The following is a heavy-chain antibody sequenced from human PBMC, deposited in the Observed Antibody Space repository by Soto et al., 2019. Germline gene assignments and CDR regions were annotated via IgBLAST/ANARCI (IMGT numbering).Heavy chain of an antibody. Sequence: ASVKVSCKASGYIFTAYSMHWVRQAPGQGLEWMGVVNPSGGSTNYAQKFQGRITMTRDTSTSTVYMDLSSLTSEDTAVYYCARDYGDYDNWFDPWGQGTLVTVSS. CDR1: GYIFTAYS. CDR2: VNPSGGST. J-gene: IGHJ5*02. CDR3: ARDYGDYDNWFDP. V-gene: IGHV1-46*01. D-gene: IGHD4-17*01.